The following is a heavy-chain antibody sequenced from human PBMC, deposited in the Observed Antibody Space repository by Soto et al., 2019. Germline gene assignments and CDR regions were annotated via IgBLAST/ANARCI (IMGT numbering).Heavy chain of an antibody. CDR3: ARVIVDTAMVTSGMDV. V-gene: IGHV4-34*01. CDR1: GGSFSGYY. Sequence: SETLSLTCAVYGGSFSGYYWSWIRQPPGKGLEWIGEIYHSGSTNYNPSLKSRVTISVDKSKNQFSLKLSSVTAADTAVYYCARVIVDTAMVTSGMDVWGQGTTVTVS. J-gene: IGHJ6*02. D-gene: IGHD5-18*01. CDR2: IYHSGST.